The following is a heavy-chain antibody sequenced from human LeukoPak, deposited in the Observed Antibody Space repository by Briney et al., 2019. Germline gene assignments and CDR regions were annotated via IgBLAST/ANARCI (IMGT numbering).Heavy chain of an antibody. J-gene: IGHJ2*01. V-gene: IGHV3-7*01. CDR3: ARDQGSMIVVGTSYWYFDL. CDR2: INQDGSEM. CDR1: GFRLSNYW. Sequence: GGSLRLSCTASGFRLSNYWMSWVRQAPGKGLEWLANINQDGSEMYYVDSVKGRFTISRDNGKNSLYLQINSLGADDTAVYYCARDQGSMIVVGTSYWYFDLWGSGTPVTVSS. D-gene: IGHD3-22*01.